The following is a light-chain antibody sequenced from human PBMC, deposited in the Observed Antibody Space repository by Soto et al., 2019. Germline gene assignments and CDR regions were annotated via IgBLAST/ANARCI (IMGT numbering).Light chain of an antibody. J-gene: IGKJ1*01. CDR2: AAS. V-gene: IGKV1-27*01. Sequence: DIQMTQSPSSLSASVGDRVTITCRASQGISNFLAWHQQKPGKVPKLLIYAASTLQSGVPSRFSGSGSGTDFTLTITSLQPADVATYYCQKYNSAPWTFGQGNKLEIK. CDR3: QKYNSAPWT. CDR1: QGISNF.